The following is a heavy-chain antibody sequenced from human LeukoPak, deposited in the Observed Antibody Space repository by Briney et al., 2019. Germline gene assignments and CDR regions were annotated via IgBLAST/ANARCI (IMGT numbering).Heavy chain of an antibody. CDR3: ARIVRITMVRGVIGWFDP. CDR2: IYPGDSDT. Sequence: GESLKISCKGSGYSCTSYWIGWVRQMPGKGLEWMGIIYPGDSDTRYSPSFQGQVTISADKSISTAYLQWSSLKASDTAMYYCARIVRITMVRGVIGWFDPWGQGTLVTVSS. V-gene: IGHV5-51*01. D-gene: IGHD3-10*01. CDR1: GYSCTSYW. J-gene: IGHJ5*02.